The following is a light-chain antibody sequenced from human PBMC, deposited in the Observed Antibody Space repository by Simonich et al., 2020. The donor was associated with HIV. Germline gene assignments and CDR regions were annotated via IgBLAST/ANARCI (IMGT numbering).Light chain of an antibody. CDR3: QQYNKWPPWT. CDR1: QSVSSN. Sequence: EIVMTQSPATLSVSQGERATLSCRASQSVSSNLAWYQQKPGQAPRLLIYGASTRATGISARFSGRGSGTEFTLTISSLQSEDFAVYYCQQYNKWPPWTFGQGTKVEI. J-gene: IGKJ1*01. CDR2: GAS. V-gene: IGKV3-15*01.